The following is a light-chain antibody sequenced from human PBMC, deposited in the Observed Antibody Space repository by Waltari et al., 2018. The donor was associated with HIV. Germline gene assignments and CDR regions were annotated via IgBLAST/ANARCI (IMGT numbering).Light chain of an antibody. J-gene: IGKJ1*01. Sequence: ETVMTQSPDTLSASPGDTVTLSCTASQSMDDKLAWYQQKPGQSPRLLFYAASTGATGVPGRFSGSESGTQVTLTISSLQSEDAALYYCQQYKNWPPLTFGQGTKVEIK. CDR3: QQYKNWPPLT. V-gene: IGKV3-15*01. CDR2: AAS. CDR1: QSMDDK.